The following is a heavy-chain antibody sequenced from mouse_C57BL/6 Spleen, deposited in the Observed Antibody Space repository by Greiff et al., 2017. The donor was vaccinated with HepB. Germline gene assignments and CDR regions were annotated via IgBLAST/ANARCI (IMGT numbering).Heavy chain of an antibody. CDR2: IDPETSGT. J-gene: IGHJ4*01. V-gene: IGHV1-15*01. CDR1: GYTFTDYE. CDR3: TREIPNYVNAMDY. Sequence: QVQLQQSGAELVRPGASVTLSCKASGYTFTDYEMHWVKQTPVHGLEWIGAIDPETSGTAYNQKFKGKAILTADKSSSTAYMELRSLTSEDSAVYYCTREIPNYVNAMDYWGQGTSVTVSS. D-gene: IGHD1-1*01.